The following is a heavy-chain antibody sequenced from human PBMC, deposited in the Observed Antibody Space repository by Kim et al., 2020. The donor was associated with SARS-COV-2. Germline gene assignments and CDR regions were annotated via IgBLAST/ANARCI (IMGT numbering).Heavy chain of an antibody. Sequence: YADSVKGRFTISRHNSKNTLYLQMNSLRAEDTAVYYCASGAAAGNDAFDIWGQGTMVTVSS. D-gene: IGHD6-13*01. J-gene: IGHJ3*02. CDR3: ASGAAAGNDAFDI. V-gene: IGHV3-53*04.